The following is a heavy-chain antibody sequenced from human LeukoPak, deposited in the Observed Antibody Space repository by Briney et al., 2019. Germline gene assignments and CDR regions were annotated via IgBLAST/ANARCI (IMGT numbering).Heavy chain of an antibody. D-gene: IGHD5-18*01. J-gene: IGHJ1*01. CDR3: AEDRYSYAFEYFQH. V-gene: IGHV3-30*18. CDR1: GFTFSSYG. Sequence: GGSLRLSCAASGFTFSSYGMHWVRQAPGKGLEWVAVISYDGSNKYYADSVKGRFTISRNNSKNTLYLQMNSLRAEDTAVYYCAEDRYSYAFEYFQHWGQGALVTVSS. CDR2: ISYDGSNK.